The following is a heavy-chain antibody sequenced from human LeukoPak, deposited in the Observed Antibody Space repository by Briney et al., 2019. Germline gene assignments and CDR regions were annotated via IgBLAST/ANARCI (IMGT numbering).Heavy chain of an antibody. CDR2: ISSSSSYI. J-gene: IGHJ4*02. CDR3: ARDRKLERGVFDY. Sequence: PGGSLRLSCAASGFTFSSYSMSWVRQAPGKGLEWVSSISSSSSYIYYADSVKGRFTISRDNAKNSLYLQMNSLRAEDTAVYYCARDRKLERGVFDYWGQGTLVTVSS. V-gene: IGHV3-21*01. CDR1: GFTFSSYS. D-gene: IGHD1-1*01.